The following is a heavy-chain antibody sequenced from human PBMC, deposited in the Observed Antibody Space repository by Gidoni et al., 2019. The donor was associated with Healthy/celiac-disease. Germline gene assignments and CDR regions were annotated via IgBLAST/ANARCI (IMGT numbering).Heavy chain of an antibody. CDR3: ASSPIGYSSSWYRNHYYFDY. J-gene: IGHJ4*02. D-gene: IGHD6-13*01. CDR2: INHSGST. V-gene: IGHV4-34*01. Sequence: QVQLQQWGAGLLKPSETLSLTCAVYGGSFSGYYWSWIRQPPGKGLEWIGEINHSGSTNYNPSLKSRVTISVDKSKNQFSLKLSSVTAADTAVYYCASSPIGYSSSWYRNHYYFDYWGQGTLVTVSS. CDR1: GGSFSGYY.